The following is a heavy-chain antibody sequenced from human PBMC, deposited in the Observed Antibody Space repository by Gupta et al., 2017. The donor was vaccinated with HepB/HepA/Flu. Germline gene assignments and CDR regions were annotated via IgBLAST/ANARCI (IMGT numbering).Heavy chain of an antibody. Sequence: SSYAMSWVRKVPGQGLEWMVRIILLVDSETYAQNFQGRVTINADKSLSTVYMELNNLRSDDRAVYYCARDTGQIYFDYWGQGTLVTVSS. D-gene: IGHD1-14*01. J-gene: IGHJ4*02. CDR1: SSYA. V-gene: IGHV1-69*04. CDR3: ARDTGQIYFDY. CDR2: IILLVDSE.